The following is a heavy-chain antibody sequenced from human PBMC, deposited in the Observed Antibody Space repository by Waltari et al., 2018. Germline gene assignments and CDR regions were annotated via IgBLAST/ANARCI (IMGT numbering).Heavy chain of an antibody. CDR2: INHSGST. J-gene: IGHJ4*02. CDR1: GGSFSGYY. V-gene: IGHV4-34*01. Sequence: QVQLQQWGAGLLKPSETLSLTCAVYGGSFSGYYWSWIRQPPGKGLEWIGEINHSGSTYYNPSLKSRVTISVDRSKNQFSLKLSSVTAADTAVYYCARGDHSSSWYFDYWGQGTLVIVSS. D-gene: IGHD6-13*01. CDR3: ARGDHSSSWYFDY.